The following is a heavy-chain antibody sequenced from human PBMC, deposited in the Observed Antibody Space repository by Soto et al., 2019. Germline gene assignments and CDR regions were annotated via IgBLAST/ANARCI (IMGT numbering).Heavy chain of an antibody. CDR1: GGTFSSYA. Sequence: QVQLVPSGAEVKKPGSSVKVSCKASGGTFSSYAISWVRQAPGQGLEWMGGIIPIFGTANYAQKFQGRVTITADESPSTASMELSSLRSEDTAVYYCARDDGRDGYNWFDYWGQGTLVTVSS. CDR3: ARDDGRDGYNWFDY. CDR2: IIPIFGTA. J-gene: IGHJ4*02. V-gene: IGHV1-69*01. D-gene: IGHD5-18*01.